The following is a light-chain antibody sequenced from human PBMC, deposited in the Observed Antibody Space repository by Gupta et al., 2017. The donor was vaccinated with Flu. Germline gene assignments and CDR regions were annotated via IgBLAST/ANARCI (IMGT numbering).Light chain of an antibody. CDR1: SSNIGNNY. V-gene: IGLV1-51*02. CDR2: ENN. J-gene: IGLJ3*02. CDR3: GTWDSSLSAGV. Sequence: QSVLTQPPSVSAAPGQKVTISCSGSSSNIGNNYVSWYQQLPGTAPKLLSDENNTRPSGIPDRFAGSKSGTSATLGITGLQTGDEADYYCGTWDSSLSAGVFGGGTKLTVL.